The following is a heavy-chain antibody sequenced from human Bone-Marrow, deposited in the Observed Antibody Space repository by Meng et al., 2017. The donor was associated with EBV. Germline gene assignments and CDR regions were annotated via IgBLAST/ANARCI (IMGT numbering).Heavy chain of an antibody. CDR2: VHYTGST. J-gene: IGHJ5*02. CDR3: ARPFPSWQSPRLDPFGA. CDR1: GDSISSFYY. D-gene: IGHD6-19*01. Sequence: DSDPGQVKPSEPLFLTCTVSGDSISSFYYWGWIRQPPGRGLEWIGSVHYTGSTYYSPSLKSRVTVSVDTSKNQFSLRLTSVTAADTAVYYCARPFPSWQSPRLDPFGAWGQGTLVTVSS. V-gene: IGHV4-39*01.